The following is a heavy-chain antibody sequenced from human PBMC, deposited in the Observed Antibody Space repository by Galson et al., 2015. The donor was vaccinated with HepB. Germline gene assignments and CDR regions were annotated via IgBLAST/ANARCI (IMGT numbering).Heavy chain of an antibody. CDR2: IYYSGNT. CDR3: ARGNRNCTGGVCFRPHYFEY. Sequence: TLSLTCSVSGDSIRSSSYYWGWIRQPPGKGLEWIGSIYYSGNTYYNPSLKSRVTISVDTSKNQISLKLSSVTAADTTVYYCARGNRNCTGGVCFRPHYFEYWGQGTLVTVSS. D-gene: IGHD2-8*02. CDR1: GDSIRSSSYY. J-gene: IGHJ4*02. V-gene: IGHV4-39*01.